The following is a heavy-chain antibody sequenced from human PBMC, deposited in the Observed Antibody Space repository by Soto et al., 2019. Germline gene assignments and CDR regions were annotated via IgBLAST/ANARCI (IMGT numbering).Heavy chain of an antibody. CDR1: GVTFSDYY. CDR2: ISSSGSTI. CDR3: ARHLKGAWDGGVPDAFDI. J-gene: IGHJ3*02. V-gene: IGHV3-11*01. Sequence: QVQLVESGGGLVKPGGSLRLSCAASGVTFSDYYMSWIRQAPGKGLEWVSYISSSGSTIYYADSVKGRFTISRDNAKNALYMQMNSLRAEDTAVYDCARHLKGAWDGGVPDAFDILGQGTMFTVSS. D-gene: IGHD1-26*01.